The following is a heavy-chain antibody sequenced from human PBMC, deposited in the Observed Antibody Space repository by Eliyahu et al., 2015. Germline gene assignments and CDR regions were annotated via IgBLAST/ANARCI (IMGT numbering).Heavy chain of an antibody. J-gene: IGHJ4*02. V-gene: IGHV3-23*01. D-gene: IGHD3-10*01. CDR1: GLXFXPYA. CDR2: INYNGVST. CDR3: ASSPYYYGAGSHYGN. Sequence: EAQLLESGGGLVQPGGSLRLXCAASGLXFXPYAMTWVRQAPGKGLEWVSAINYNGVSTYYADSVRGRFTISRDNSKNTLYLQMNSLRADDTAVYYCASSPYYYGAGSHYGNWGQGALVTVSS.